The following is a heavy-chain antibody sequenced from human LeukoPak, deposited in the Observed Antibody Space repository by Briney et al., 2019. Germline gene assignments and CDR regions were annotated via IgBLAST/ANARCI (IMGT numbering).Heavy chain of an antibody. CDR3: ARAEIKLYNQRRYDFDY. CDR1: GGSFSGYY. CDR2: INHSGST. Sequence: SETLSLTCAVYGGSFSGYYWSWIRQPPGKGLEWIGEINHSGSTNYNPSLKSRVTISVDTSKNQFSLKLSSVTAADTAVYYCARAEIKLYNQRRYDFDYWGQGTLVTVSS. V-gene: IGHV4-34*01. J-gene: IGHJ4*02. D-gene: IGHD3-16*02.